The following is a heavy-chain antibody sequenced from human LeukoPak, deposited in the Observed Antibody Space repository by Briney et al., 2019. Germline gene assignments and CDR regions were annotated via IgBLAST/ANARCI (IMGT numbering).Heavy chain of an antibody. D-gene: IGHD3-10*01. J-gene: IGHJ4*02. CDR1: GFTVSSNH. CDR2: IYSDGST. CDR3: ARCGDGLPCDFDY. V-gene: IGHV3-66*01. Sequence: GGSLRLSCAASGFTVSSNHVSWVRQAPGKGLEWVSVIYSDGSTYYADSVKGRFTISRGNAKNSLYLQMNSLRAEDTAIYYCARCGDGLPCDFDYWGQGTLVTVSS.